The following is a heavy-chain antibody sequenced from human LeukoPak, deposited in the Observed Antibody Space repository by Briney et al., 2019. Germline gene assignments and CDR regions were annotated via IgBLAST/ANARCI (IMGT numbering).Heavy chain of an antibody. V-gene: IGHV3-20*04. CDR2: INWNGGRT. D-gene: IGHD6-13*01. CDR3: AKDRAQQLVLDF. Sequence: GGSLRLSCAASGFTFDDYGMSWVRQAPGKGLEWVSGINWNGGRTGYADSVKGRFTISRDNAKNSLYLQMNSLRAEDTAVYYCAKDRAQQLVLDFWGQGTLVTVSS. J-gene: IGHJ4*02. CDR1: GFTFDDYG.